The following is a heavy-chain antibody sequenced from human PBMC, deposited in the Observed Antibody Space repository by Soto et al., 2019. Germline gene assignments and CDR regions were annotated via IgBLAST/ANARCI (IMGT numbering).Heavy chain of an antibody. J-gene: IGHJ4*02. D-gene: IGHD5-18*01. CDR2: ISSSSSTI. V-gene: IGHV3-48*02. Sequence: EVQLVESGGGLVQPGGSLRLSCAASGFTFSSYSMNWVRQAPGKGLEWVSYISSSSSTIYYADSVKGRFTISRDNAKNALYLQMNSLRDEDTAVYYCEREDGYSYGDFDYWGQGTLVTVSS. CDR1: GFTFSSYS. CDR3: EREDGYSYGDFDY.